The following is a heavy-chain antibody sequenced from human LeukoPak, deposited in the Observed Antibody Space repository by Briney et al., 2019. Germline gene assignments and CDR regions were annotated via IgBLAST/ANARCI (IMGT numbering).Heavy chain of an antibody. D-gene: IGHD2-21*01. Sequence: GGSLRLSCAASGFTFSNYWMSWVRQAPGKGLEWVANINQDGSEKSYVDSVEGRFTISRDNAKKSLYLHVNSLRAEDTAVYYCARDIYGGHDYWGQGTLVTVSS. CDR3: ARDIYGGHDY. J-gene: IGHJ4*02. CDR2: INQDGSEK. V-gene: IGHV3-7*04. CDR1: GFTFSNYW.